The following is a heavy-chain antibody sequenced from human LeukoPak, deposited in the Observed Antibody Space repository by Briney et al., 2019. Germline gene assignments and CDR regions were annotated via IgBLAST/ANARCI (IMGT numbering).Heavy chain of an antibody. V-gene: IGHV3-23*01. CDR2: ISGSGGNT. CDR1: GFTFSSYW. J-gene: IGHJ4*02. Sequence: GGSLRLSCAASGFTFSSYWMHWVRQAPGKGLEWVSGISGSGGNTYYADSVKGRFTISRDNSKNTLYLQMNSLRVEDTAVYYCAKGLSYFDSWGQGTLVTVSS. CDR3: AKGLSYFDS.